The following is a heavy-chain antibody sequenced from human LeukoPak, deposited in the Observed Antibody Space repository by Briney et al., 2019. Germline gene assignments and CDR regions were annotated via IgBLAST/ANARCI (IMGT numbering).Heavy chain of an antibody. CDR3: VRGNDYGGPHY. V-gene: IGHV3-7*01. Sequence: GGSLRLSCAASGFMFSSNWMSWVRLAPGKGLEWVANIKEDGTETYYVDSVKGRFTISRDNAKNSLYLQMNSLRAEDAAVYYCVRGNDYGGPHYWGQGTLVTVSS. D-gene: IGHD4-23*01. CDR2: IKEDGTET. CDR1: GFMFSSNW. J-gene: IGHJ4*02.